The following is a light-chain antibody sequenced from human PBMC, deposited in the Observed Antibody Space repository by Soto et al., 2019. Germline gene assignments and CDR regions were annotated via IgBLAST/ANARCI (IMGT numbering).Light chain of an antibody. Sequence: EIVLTQSPGTLSLSPGERATLSCRASQSVSSSYLAWYQQKPGQAPRLLIYGASSRATGIPDRFSGSGSGTXXXXXXXXXEPAXFAXXXXXXXGSSPPITFGHGTRLEIK. CDR2: GAS. CDR1: QSVSSSY. V-gene: IGKV3-20*01. CDR3: XXXGSSPPIT. J-gene: IGKJ5*01.